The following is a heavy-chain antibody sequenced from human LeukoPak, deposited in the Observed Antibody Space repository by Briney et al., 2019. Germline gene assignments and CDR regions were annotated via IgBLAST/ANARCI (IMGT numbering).Heavy chain of an antibody. CDR1: GYTFTGYY. CDR3: ARDRVGGTMVRGVIITRGNWFDP. D-gene: IGHD3-10*01. Sequence: ASVKVSCKASGYTFTGYYMHWVRQAPGQGLEWMGWINPNSGGTNYARKFQGRVTMTRDTSISTAYMELSRLRSDDSAVYYCARDRVGGTMVRGVIITRGNWFDPWGQGTLVTVSS. CDR2: INPNSGGT. J-gene: IGHJ5*02. V-gene: IGHV1-2*02.